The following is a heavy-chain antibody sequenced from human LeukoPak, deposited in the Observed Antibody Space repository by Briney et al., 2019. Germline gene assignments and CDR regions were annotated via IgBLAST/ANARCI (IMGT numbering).Heavy chain of an antibody. J-gene: IGHJ4*02. CDR2: IRSKANSYAT. Sequence: GGSLRLSCAASGFTSSGSAMHWVRQASGKGLEWVGRIRSKANSYATAYAASVKGRFTISRDDSKNTAYLQMNSLKTEDTAVYYCTTQTTVRRDYWGQGTLVTVSS. CDR1: GFTSSGSA. V-gene: IGHV3-73*01. D-gene: IGHD4-17*01. CDR3: TTQTTVRRDY.